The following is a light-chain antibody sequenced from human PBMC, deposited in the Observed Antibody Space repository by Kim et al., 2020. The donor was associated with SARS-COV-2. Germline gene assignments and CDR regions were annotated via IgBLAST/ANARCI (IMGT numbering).Light chain of an antibody. CDR2: HGN. CDR3: CSYAGNYKVV. J-gene: IGLJ2*01. CDR1: NGDVGAYAY. Sequence: GQSVTISCTGTNGDVGAYAYVSWCRHHPGTAPKLMIYHGNKRPSGVPDRFSGSKSGNTASLTISGLQAEDEADYYCCSYAGNYKVVFGGGTQLTVL. V-gene: IGLV2-11*01.